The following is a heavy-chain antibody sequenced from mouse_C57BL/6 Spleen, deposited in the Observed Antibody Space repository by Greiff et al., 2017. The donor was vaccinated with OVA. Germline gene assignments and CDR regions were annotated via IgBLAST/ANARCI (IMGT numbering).Heavy chain of an antibody. J-gene: IGHJ4*01. CDR2: IWSGGST. Sequence: QVQLQQSGPGLVQPSQSLSITCTVSGFSLTSYGVRWVRQSPGKGLEWLGVIWSGGSTDYNAAFISRLSISKDNSKSQVFFKMNSLQADDTAIYYCARSSTMVTTEGYYYAMDYWGQGTSVTVSS. CDR1: GFSLTSYG. CDR3: ARSSTMVTTEGYYYAMDY. D-gene: IGHD2-2*01. V-gene: IGHV2-2*01.